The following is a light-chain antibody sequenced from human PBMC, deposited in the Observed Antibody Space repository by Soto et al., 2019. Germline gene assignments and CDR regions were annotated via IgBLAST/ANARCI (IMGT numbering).Light chain of an antibody. V-gene: IGKV3-20*01. J-gene: IGKJ1*01. Sequence: EIVMTQSPATLCVSPGEIATLSCRASQSVSSDLAWYHQKPGQAPRLLIYGVSTRATGIPDRFSGSGSGTDFTLTISRLEPEDFAVYYCQKYGSSPRKFGQGTKVDIK. CDR2: GVS. CDR3: QKYGSSPRK. CDR1: QSVSSD.